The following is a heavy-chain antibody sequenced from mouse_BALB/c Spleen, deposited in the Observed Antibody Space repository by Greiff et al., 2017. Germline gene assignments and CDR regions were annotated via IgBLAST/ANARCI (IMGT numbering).Heavy chain of an antibody. CDR1: GFDFSRYW. V-gene: IGHV4-1*02. CDR3: AHLYYGSSFHWYFDV. D-gene: IGHD1-1*01. J-gene: IGHJ1*01. Sequence: EVMLVESGGGLVQPGGSLKLSCAASGFDFSRYWMSWVRQAPGKGLEWIGEINPDSSTINYTPSLKDKFIISRDNAKNTLYLQMSKVRSEDTALYYCAHLYYGSSFHWYFDVWGAGTTVTVSS. CDR2: INPDSSTI.